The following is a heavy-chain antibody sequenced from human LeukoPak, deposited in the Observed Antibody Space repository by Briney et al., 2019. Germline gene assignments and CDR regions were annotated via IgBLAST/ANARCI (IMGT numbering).Heavy chain of an antibody. V-gene: IGHV4-30-4*08. CDR3: ARAYGDSGHFQH. CDR2: IYYSGST. Sequence: SETLYLTCTVSGGSISSGDYYWSWIRQPPGKGLEWIGYIYYSGSTYYNPSLKSRVTISVDTSKNQFSLKLSSVTAADTAVYYCARAYGDSGHFQHWGQGTLVTVSS. J-gene: IGHJ1*01. D-gene: IGHD4-17*01. CDR1: GGSISSGDYY.